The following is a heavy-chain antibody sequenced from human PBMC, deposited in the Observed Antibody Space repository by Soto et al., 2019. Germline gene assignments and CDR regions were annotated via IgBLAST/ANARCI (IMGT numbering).Heavy chain of an antibody. D-gene: IGHD3-22*01. CDR3: TREAVVAENWFDP. CDR2: MNPKTGNI. Sequence: QVRLVQSGAEVKRPGASVKVSCSASGYTFVDYALHWVRQAPGQGLEWVGWMNPKTGNIKSSHKFEDRVSITRDTSTSTAYMELSGLRPEDTAVYFCTREAVVAENWFDPWGQGTLVTVSS. J-gene: IGHJ5*02. CDR1: GYTFVDYA. V-gene: IGHV1-3*01.